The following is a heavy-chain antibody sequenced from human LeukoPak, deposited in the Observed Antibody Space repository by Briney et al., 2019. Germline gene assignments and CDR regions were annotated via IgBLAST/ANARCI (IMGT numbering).Heavy chain of an antibody. CDR1: GFTVSSNY. J-gene: IGHJ4*02. CDR3: GRMITFGGVIANDY. D-gene: IGHD3-16*02. Sequence: GGSLRLSCAASGFTVSSNYMSWVRQAPGKGLEWVSVIYSGGSTYYADSVKGRFTISRDNSKNTLYLQMNSLRAEDTAVYYCGRMITFGGVIANDYWGQGTLVTVSS. V-gene: IGHV3-66*01. CDR2: IYSGGST.